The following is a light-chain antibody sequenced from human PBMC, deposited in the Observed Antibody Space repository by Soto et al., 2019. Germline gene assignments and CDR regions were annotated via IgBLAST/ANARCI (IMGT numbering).Light chain of an antibody. J-gene: IGKJ1*01. V-gene: IGKV3-15*01. CDR2: GAS. CDR3: QQYNNWPPDRT. CDR1: QSVGSN. Sequence: EIVMTQSPATLSVSPGERATLSCRASQSVGSNLAWYQQKPGQAPRLLIYGASTRATGIPARFSGSGSGTEFTLTISSLQSEDLAMYFCQQYNNWPPDRTFGQGTKVEIK.